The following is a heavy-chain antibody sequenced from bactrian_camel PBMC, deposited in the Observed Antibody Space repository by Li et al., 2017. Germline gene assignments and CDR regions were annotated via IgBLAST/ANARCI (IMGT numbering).Heavy chain of an antibody. CDR3: AAETMGWGFAY. D-gene: IGHD5*01. CDR1: GSRFSYYG. CDR2: MYADGRYS. V-gene: IGHV3S6*01. J-gene: IGHJ6*01. Sequence: HVQLVESGGDLVQPGGSLRLSCAGSGSRFSYYGMIWVRQAPGKGLEWVSTMYADGRYSYYVDSVKGRFAISRDNAKNALFIDMNSLKPEDTAVYYCAAETMGWGFAYWGQGTQVTVS.